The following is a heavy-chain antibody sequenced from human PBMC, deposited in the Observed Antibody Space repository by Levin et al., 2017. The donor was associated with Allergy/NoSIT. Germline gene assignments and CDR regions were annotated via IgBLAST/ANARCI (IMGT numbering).Heavy chain of an antibody. D-gene: IGHD3-10*01. Sequence: TAGGSLRLSCAASGFTFNNAWMSWVRQAPGKGLEWVGRIKSKTDGGTTGYAAPVKGRFTISRDDSQNTLYLQMNSLRTEDTAVYYCTTDHLSYTYYYTSGSPAFDIWGQGTMVTVSS. CDR2: IKSKTDGGTT. CDR3: TTDHLSYTYYYTSGSPAFDI. V-gene: IGHV3-15*01. J-gene: IGHJ3*02. CDR1: GFTFNNAW.